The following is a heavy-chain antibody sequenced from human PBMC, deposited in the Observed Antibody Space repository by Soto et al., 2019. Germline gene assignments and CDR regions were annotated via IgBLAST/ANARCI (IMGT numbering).Heavy chain of an antibody. D-gene: IGHD3-16*01. J-gene: IGHJ4*02. CDR2: IIPILGIA. Sequence: QVQLVQSGAEVKKPGSSVKVSCKASGGTFSSYTISWVRQAPGQGPEWMGRIIPILGIANYAQKFQGRVTITADKATSTAYMELSSLRSEDTAVYYCARDRSEWGSYYYFDYRGQGTLVTVSS. V-gene: IGHV1-69*08. CDR1: GGTFSSYT. CDR3: ARDRSEWGSYYYFDY.